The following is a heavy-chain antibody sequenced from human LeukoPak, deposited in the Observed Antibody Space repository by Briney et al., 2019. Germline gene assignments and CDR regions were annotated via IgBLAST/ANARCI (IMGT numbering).Heavy chain of an antibody. CDR2: IYPGDSDT. V-gene: IGHV5-51*01. D-gene: IGHD6-13*01. J-gene: IGHJ4*02. CDR1: GYSFTSYW. Sequence: PGESLKISCQGSGYSFTSYWIGWVRQMPGKGLEWMGIIYPGDSDTKYSPSFQGQVTISADKSISTAYLQWSSLKSSDTAMYYCARHDSRASIAAAGIYYWGQGTLVTVSS. CDR3: ARHDSRASIAAAGIYY.